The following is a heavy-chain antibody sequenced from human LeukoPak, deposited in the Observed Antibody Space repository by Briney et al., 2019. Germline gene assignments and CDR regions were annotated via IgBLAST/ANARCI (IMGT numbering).Heavy chain of an antibody. Sequence: SETLSLTCTVSGGSISSYYWSWIRQPPGKGLEWIGYIYYSGSTSYNPSLKSRVTISVDTSKKQFSLKLSSVTAADTAVYYCARATKRQLLGAFDIWGQGTMVTVSS. CDR3: ARATKRQLLGAFDI. CDR1: GGSISSYY. J-gene: IGHJ3*02. CDR2: IYYSGST. D-gene: IGHD1-1*01. V-gene: IGHV4-59*01.